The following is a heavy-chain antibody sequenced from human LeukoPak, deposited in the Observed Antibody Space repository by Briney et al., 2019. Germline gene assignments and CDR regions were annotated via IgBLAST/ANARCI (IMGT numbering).Heavy chain of an antibody. J-gene: IGHJ3*02. Sequence: PGGSLRLSCAASGFTFSSYGMHWVRQAPGKGLEWVAVISYDGSNKYYADSVKGRFTISRDNSKNTLYLQMNSLRAEDTAVYYCARGGDFWSGPIDAFDIWGQGTMVTVSS. CDR3: ARGGDFWSGPIDAFDI. V-gene: IGHV3-30*03. CDR2: ISYDGSNK. D-gene: IGHD3-3*01. CDR1: GFTFSSYG.